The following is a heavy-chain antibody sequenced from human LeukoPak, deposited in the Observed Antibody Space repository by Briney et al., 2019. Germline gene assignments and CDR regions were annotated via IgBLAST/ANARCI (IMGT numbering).Heavy chain of an antibody. CDR1: GYTFTGYH. J-gene: IGHJ4*02. CDR2: INPNSGGT. Sequence: ASVKVSCKASGYTFTGYHMHWVRQAPGQGLEWMGWINPNSGGTNYAQKFQGRVTITRNTSISTAYMELSSLRSEDTAVYYCARASTSNWNDFDYWGQGTLVTVSS. CDR3: ARASTSNWNDFDY. D-gene: IGHD1-20*01. V-gene: IGHV1-2*02.